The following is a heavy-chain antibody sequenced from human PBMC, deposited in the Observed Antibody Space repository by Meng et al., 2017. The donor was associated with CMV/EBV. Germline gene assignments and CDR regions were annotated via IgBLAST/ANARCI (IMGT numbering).Heavy chain of an antibody. D-gene: IGHD6-13*01. CDR3: ARAYSSSSNCFDP. Sequence: GGSLRLSCAASGFTFSDYYMSWIRQAPGQGLEWVSSISSSSTYIFYADSVKGRFTISRDNAKNSLYLQMNSLRSEDTAVYYCARAYSSSSNCFDPWGQGTLVTVSS. V-gene: IGHV3-11*06. CDR2: ISSSSTYI. J-gene: IGHJ5*02. CDR1: GFTFSDYY.